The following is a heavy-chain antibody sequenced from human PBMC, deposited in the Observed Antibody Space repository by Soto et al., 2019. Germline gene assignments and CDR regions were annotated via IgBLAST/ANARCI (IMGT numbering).Heavy chain of an antibody. D-gene: IGHD6-19*01. CDR3: AKGPVPYSSGHKYFQH. J-gene: IGHJ1*01. CDR2: ISGSGGST. V-gene: IGHV3-23*01. CDR1: GFTFSSYA. Sequence: EVQLLESGGGLVQPGGSLRLSCAASGFTFSSYAMSWVRQAPGKGLEWVSAISGSGGSTYYADSVKGRFTISRDNSKNTLYLQMNSLRAEDTAVYYCAKGPVPYSSGHKYFQHWGQGTLVTVSS.